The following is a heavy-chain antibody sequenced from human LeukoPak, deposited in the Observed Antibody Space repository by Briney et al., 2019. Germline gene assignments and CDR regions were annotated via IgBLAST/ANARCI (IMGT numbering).Heavy chain of an antibody. CDR1: GFTFSNYS. V-gene: IGHV3-21*01. CDR3: ARVFLTYSGYDLNFFDS. D-gene: IGHD5-12*01. CDR2: ISSLGSYT. Sequence: GGSLRLSCAASGFTFSNYSMTWVRQAPGKGLEWVSSISSLGSYTYYADSVKGRFTISRDNADNSLCLQVNSLRGEDTAVYYCARVFLTYSGYDLNFFDSWGQGALVTVSP. J-gene: IGHJ4*02.